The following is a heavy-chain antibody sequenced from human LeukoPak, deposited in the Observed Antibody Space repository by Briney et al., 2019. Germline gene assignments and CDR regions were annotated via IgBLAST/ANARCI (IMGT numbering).Heavy chain of an antibody. V-gene: IGHV1-58*02. CDR1: GFTFTSSA. CDR2: IVVGSGNT. J-gene: IGHJ6*03. D-gene: IGHD2-8*01. Sequence: TSVKVSCKASGFTFTSSAMQWVRQARGQRLEWIGWIVVGSGNTNYAQKFQERVTITRDMSTSTAYMELSSLRSEDTAVYYCAGDLIGTDRRMRYCYYMDVWGKGTTVTVSS. CDR3: AGDLIGTDRRMRYCYYMDV.